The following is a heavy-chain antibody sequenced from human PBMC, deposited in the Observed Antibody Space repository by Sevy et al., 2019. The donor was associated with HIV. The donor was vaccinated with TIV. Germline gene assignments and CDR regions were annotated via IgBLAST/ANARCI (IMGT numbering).Heavy chain of an antibody. V-gene: IGHV3-53*01. CDR2: LYDSGAA. Sequence: GGSLRLSCAVSKFTVSNNYMTWVRQAPGKGLEWVSTLYDSGAAYYAVSVKGRFTVSRDNSKNTLYLQMNSLRAEDTAVYYCATHASDYDSTGYLERDAFDIWGQGTMVTVSS. D-gene: IGHD3-22*01. CDR3: ATHASDYDSTGYLERDAFDI. CDR1: KFTVSNNY. J-gene: IGHJ3*02.